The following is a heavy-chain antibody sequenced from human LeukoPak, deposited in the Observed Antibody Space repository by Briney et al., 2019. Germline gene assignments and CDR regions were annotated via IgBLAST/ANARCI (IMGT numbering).Heavy chain of an antibody. Sequence: ASVKVSCKVSGYTLTELSMHWVRQAPGKGLEWMGGFDPEDGETIYAQKFQGRVTMTEDTSTDTAYMALSSLRSEDTAVYYCATGGYYGSSWYAQDAFDIWGQGTMVTVSS. D-gene: IGHD6-13*01. V-gene: IGHV1-24*01. J-gene: IGHJ3*02. CDR3: ATGGYYGSSWYAQDAFDI. CDR2: FDPEDGET. CDR1: GYTLTELS.